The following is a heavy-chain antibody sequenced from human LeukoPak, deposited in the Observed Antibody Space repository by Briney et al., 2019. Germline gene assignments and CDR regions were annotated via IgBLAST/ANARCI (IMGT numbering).Heavy chain of an antibody. CDR3: ARGVVSGSRDAFDI. J-gene: IGHJ3*02. D-gene: IGHD1-26*01. CDR1: GYTFTGYY. CDR2: INPNSGGT. V-gene: IGHV1-2*02. Sequence: VASVTVSFKASGYTFTGYYMHWVRQAPGQGLEWMGWINPNSGGTNYAQKFQGRVTMTRDTSISTAYMELSRLRSDDTAVYYCARGVVSGSRDAFDIWGQGTMVTVSS.